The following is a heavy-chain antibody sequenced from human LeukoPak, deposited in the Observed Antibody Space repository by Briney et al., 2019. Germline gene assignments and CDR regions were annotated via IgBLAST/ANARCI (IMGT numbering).Heavy chain of an antibody. CDR2: IYPGDSDT. CDR1: GYSFTSYW. CDR3: ARLRRYGVVVPAATY. D-gene: IGHD2-2*01. Sequence: GESLKISCKGSGYSFTSYWIGWVCQMPGKGLEWMGIIYPGDSDTRYSPSFQGQVTISADKSISTAYLQWSSLKASDTAMYYCARLRRYGVVVPAATYWGQGTLVTVSS. V-gene: IGHV5-51*01. J-gene: IGHJ4*02.